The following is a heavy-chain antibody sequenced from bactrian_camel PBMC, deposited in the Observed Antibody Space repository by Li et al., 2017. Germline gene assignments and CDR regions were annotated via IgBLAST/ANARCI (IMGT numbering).Heavy chain of an antibody. CDR2: IYNDGSNT. CDR1: GFTFSRYY. Sequence: QLVESGGGSVEAGGSLRLSCAASGFTFSRYYMSWVRQAPGKGLEWVSSIYNDGSNTYYADSVKGRFTISVDIAKNTLYLQMNSLKPEDTAVYYCVTVRYYGMNFWGKGTQVTVS. V-gene: IGHV3-2*01. J-gene: IGHJ7*01.